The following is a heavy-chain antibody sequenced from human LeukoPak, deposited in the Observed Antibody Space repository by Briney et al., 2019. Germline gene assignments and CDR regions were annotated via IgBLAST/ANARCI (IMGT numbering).Heavy chain of an antibody. D-gene: IGHD5-18*01. CDR3: ARGYTCGY. J-gene: IGHJ1*01. Sequence: PGGSLRLSCAASGFTFSTYWMSWVRQAPGKGLEWVANIKEDGSEKNYADSVKGRLTISRDNAKNSLYLQMNSLRAEDTAVYYCARGYTCGYWGQGTLDIVSS. V-gene: IGHV3-7*04. CDR2: IKEDGSEK. CDR1: GFTFSTYW.